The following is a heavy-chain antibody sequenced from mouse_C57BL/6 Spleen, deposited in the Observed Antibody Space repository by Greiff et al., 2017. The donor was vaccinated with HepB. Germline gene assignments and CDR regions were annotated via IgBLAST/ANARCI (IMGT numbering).Heavy chain of an antibody. D-gene: IGHD1-1*01. J-gene: IGHJ4*01. CDR3: GGYGSSPGAMDY. Sequence: EVKLQQSGPELVKPGASVKISCKASGYTFTDYYMNWVKQSHGKSLEWIGDINPNNGGTSYNQKFKGKATLTVDKSSSTAYMELRSLTSEDSAVYYCGGYGSSPGAMDYWGQGTSVTVSS. CDR2: INPNNGGT. CDR1: GYTFTDYY. V-gene: IGHV1-26*01.